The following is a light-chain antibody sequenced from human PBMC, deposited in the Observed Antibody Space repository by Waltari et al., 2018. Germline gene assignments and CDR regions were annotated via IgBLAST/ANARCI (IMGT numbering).Light chain of an antibody. J-gene: IGLJ2*01. V-gene: IGLV2-11*01. CDR1: STDVCDYNY. CDR2: DVT. Sequence: QSALTQPRSVSGSPGQSVTIPCTATSTDVCDYNYFTWYQQHPAQAPKLMIYDVTWRHLGVHDRFSGSKSGNTASLTISGLQAEDEADYYCCSYAGSYSFVFGGGTKLTVL. CDR3: CSYAGSYSFV.